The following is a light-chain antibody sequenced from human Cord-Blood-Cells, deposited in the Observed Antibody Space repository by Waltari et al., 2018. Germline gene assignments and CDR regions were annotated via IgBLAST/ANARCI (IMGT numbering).Light chain of an antibody. V-gene: IGKV1-39*01. CDR1: QSISSY. CDR2: AAS. CDR3: QQSYSTPRT. Sequence: DIQMTQSPSSLSASVGDRVPITCRASQSISSYLNWYQQKPGKAPKLLIYAASSLQSGVPSRFSGSGSGTDFTLTISSLQPEDFVTYYCQQSYSTPRTFGGGTKVEIK. J-gene: IGKJ4*01.